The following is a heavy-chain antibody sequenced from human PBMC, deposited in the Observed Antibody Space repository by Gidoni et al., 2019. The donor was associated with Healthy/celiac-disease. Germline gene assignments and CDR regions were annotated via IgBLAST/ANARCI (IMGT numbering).Heavy chain of an antibody. CDR3: ARNLYCSGGSCYKGYYYYGMDV. V-gene: IGHV1-69*01. CDR2: IIPIFGTA. Sequence: VQLVQSGAEVKKPGSSVKVSCKASGGTFSSYAISGVRQAPGQGLEWMGGIIPIFGTANYAQKFQGRVTITADESTSTAYMELSSLRSEDTAVYYCARNLYCSGGSCYKGYYYYGMDVWGQGTTVTVSS. CDR1: GGTFSSYA. J-gene: IGHJ6*02. D-gene: IGHD2-15*01.